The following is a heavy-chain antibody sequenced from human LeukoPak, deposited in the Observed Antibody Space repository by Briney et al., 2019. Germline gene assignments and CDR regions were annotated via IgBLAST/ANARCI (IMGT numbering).Heavy chain of an antibody. CDR2: ISAYNGNI. Sequence: ASVKVSCKASGYTFSSYGISWVRQAPGQGLEWMGWISAYNGNINYIEKFQGRVTMTTDTSTSTAYMELRSLRSDDTAVYYCAREHGSGTYYNPVGFDYWGQRTLVTVSP. CDR1: GYTFSSYG. J-gene: IGHJ4*02. V-gene: IGHV1-18*04. D-gene: IGHD3-10*01. CDR3: AREHGSGTYYNPVGFDY.